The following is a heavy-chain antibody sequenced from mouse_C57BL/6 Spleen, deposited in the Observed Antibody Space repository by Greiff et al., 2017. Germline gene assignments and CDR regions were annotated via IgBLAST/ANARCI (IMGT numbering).Heavy chain of an antibody. D-gene: IGHD2-4*01. V-gene: IGHV1-55*01. J-gene: IGHJ1*03. CDR2: IYPGSGST. CDR1: GYTFTSYW. CDR3: ASGLDDYGGYFDV. Sequence: VQLQQSGAELVKPGASVKMSCKASGYTFTSYWITWVKQRPGQGLEWIGDIYPGSGSTNYNEKFKSKATLTVDTSSSTAYMQLSSLTSEDSAVYYCASGLDDYGGYFDVWGTGTTVTVSS.